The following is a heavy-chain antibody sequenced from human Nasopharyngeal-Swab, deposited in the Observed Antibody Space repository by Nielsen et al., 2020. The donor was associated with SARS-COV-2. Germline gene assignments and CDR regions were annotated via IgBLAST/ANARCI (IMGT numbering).Heavy chain of an antibody. J-gene: IGHJ4*02. CDR2: ISYDGSNK. CDR1: GFTFSSYA. V-gene: IGHV3-30-3*01. CDR3: ASPRSPDYYGSGAFDY. Sequence: GGSLRLSCAASGFTFSSYAMHWVRQAPGKGVEWVAVISYDGSNKYYADSVKGRFTISRDNSKNTLYLQMNSLRAEDTAVYYCASPRSPDYYGSGAFDYWGQGTLVTVSS. D-gene: IGHD3-10*01.